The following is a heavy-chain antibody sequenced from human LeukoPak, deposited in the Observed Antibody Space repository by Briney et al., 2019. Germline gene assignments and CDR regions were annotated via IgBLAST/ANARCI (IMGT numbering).Heavy chain of an antibody. CDR2: IKQDGSDK. CDR3: ARYNSAWKTDDY. V-gene: IGHV3-7*03. J-gene: IGHJ4*02. CDR1: GFTFNSYW. Sequence: GGSLRLSCAASGFTFNSYWMTWVRQAPGKGLEWVADIKQDGSDKYYAGSVKGRFTISRDNAKNSLYLHMNSLRAEDTAVYFCARYNSAWKTDDYWSQGTLVTVSS. D-gene: IGHD6-19*01.